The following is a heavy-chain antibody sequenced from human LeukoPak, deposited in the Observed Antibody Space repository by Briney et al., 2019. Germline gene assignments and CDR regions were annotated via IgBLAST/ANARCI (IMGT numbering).Heavy chain of an antibody. Sequence: GGSLRLSCAVSGFTVSSNFMTWVRQAPGKGLEWVSIIYSGGSTYYADSVKGRFTISRDSSKNTLYLQMNSLRAEDTAVYYCARVRYSSSWYARGGYFDYWGQGTLVTVSS. D-gene: IGHD6-13*01. V-gene: IGHV3-66*01. CDR2: IYSGGST. CDR1: GFTVSSNF. CDR3: ARVRYSSSWYARGGYFDY. J-gene: IGHJ4*02.